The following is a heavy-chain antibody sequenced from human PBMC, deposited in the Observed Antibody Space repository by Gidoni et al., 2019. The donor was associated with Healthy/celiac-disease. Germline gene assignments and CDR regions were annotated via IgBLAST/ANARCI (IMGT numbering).Heavy chain of an antibody. Sequence: QLQLQESGPGLVQPSETLSLTCTVSGGSISSSSYYWGWIRQPPGKGLEWIGSIYYSGSTYYNPSLKSRVTISVDTSKNQFSLKLSSVTAADTAVYYCARHEAWREQWLVDYWGQGTLVTVSS. CDR3: ARHEAWREQWLVDY. CDR1: GGSISSSSYY. V-gene: IGHV4-39*01. D-gene: IGHD6-19*01. J-gene: IGHJ4*02. CDR2: IYYSGST.